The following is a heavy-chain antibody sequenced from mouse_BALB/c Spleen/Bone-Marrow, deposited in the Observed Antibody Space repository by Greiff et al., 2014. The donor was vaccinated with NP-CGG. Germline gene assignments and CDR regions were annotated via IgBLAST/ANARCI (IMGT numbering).Heavy chain of an antibody. CDR1: GYSITSTYS. D-gene: IGHD4-1*02. CDR3: ASTGTKGFAY. J-gene: IGHJ3*01. CDR2: IHYSGSA. V-gene: IGHV3-1*02. Sequence: EVKLVESGPDLVKPSQSLSLTCTVTGYSITSTYSWHWIRQFPGNKLEWMGYIHYSGSAYYNPSLKSRISITRDTSKNQFFLQLHSVTTADTATYYCASTGTKGFAYWGQGTLVTVSA.